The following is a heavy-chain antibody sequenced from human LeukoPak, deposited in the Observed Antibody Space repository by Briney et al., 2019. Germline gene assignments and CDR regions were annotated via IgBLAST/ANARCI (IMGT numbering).Heavy chain of an antibody. V-gene: IGHV3-21*01. Sequence: GGSLSLSCAASGFTFSRYSMNWVRQAPGKGLEWVSSISSSSRYIYYADSVKGRFTISRDNAKNSLYLQMNSLRAEDTAVYYCARVERDCSGGSCYYYYYAMDVWGQGTTVTVSS. D-gene: IGHD2-15*01. CDR3: ARVERDCSGGSCYYYYYAMDV. CDR1: GFTFSRYS. CDR2: ISSSSRYI. J-gene: IGHJ6*02.